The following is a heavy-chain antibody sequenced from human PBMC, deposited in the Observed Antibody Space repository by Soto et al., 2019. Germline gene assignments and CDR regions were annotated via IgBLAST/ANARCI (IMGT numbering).Heavy chain of an antibody. D-gene: IGHD1-1*01. V-gene: IGHV1-69*13. J-gene: IGHJ6*02. CDR3: ARDDPTGTTDYYYYGMDV. CDR2: IIPIFGTA. CDR1: GGTFSSYA. Sequence: SVKVSCKASGGTFSSYAISWVRQAPGQGLEWMGGIIPIFGTANYAQKFQGRVTITADESTSAAYMELSSLRSEDTAVYYCARDDPTGTTDYYYYGMDVWGQGTTVTVSS.